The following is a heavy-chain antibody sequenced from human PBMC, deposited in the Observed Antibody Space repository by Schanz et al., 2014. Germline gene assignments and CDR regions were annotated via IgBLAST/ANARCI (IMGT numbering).Heavy chain of an antibody. CDR1: GFSFSSYT. Sequence: EVQLLESGGGLVQPGESLRLSCAASGFSFSSYTMSWVRQAPGKGLQWVSSLSGDGGTTHYADSVKGRFTISRDNLKNTVYLQMNSLRAGDTAVYYCAKDGRLPYYGTGSDFDYWGQGTLVAASS. D-gene: IGHD3-22*01. J-gene: IGHJ4*02. CDR2: LSGDGGTT. V-gene: IGHV3-23*01. CDR3: AKDGRLPYYGTGSDFDY.